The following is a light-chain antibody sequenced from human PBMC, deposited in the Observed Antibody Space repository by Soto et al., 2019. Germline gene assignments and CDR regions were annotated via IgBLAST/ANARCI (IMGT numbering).Light chain of an antibody. Sequence: IVLMLYPGTLSLSAGERSTLSCRSSQSVSSNYLAWYQQKPGQAPRLLIYGASNRATGVPDRFSGSGSGTDFTLTIIFLEPEDVVGYFCQLSASPPITFGPGSKVDV. CDR3: QLSASPPIT. J-gene: IGKJ3*01. V-gene: IGKV3-20*01. CDR2: GAS. CDR1: QSVSSNY.